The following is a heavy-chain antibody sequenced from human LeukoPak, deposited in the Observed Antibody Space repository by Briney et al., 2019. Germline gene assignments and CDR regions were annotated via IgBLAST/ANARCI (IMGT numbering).Heavy chain of an antibody. CDR1: GFTLRSYW. CDR2: INIDGTT. V-gene: IGHV3-74*01. CDR3: ARGFGNGDYSNY. D-gene: IGHD4-17*01. J-gene: IGHJ4*02. Sequence: GGSLRLSCAASGFTLRSYWMPWVRQAPGKGLVWVSRINIDGTTSYAGSVKGRFTISRDNSKNTLYLQMNSLRVEDTAVYYCARGFGNGDYSNYWGQGTLVTVSS.